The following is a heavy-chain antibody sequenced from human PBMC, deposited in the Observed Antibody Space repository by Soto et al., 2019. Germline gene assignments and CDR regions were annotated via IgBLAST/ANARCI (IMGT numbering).Heavy chain of an antibody. D-gene: IGHD6-19*01. J-gene: IGHJ4*02. CDR3: ARRYGWLYFDY. CDR2: IFYSGST. Sequence: SETLSLTCTVTGDSISSSNYFVGWIRQPPGKGLEWIGTIFYSGSTYYNPSLKSRVTISVDTSKNQFSLRLISVTAADTALYYCARRYGWLYFDYWGQGSLVTVS. CDR1: GDSISSSNYF. V-gene: IGHV4-39*01.